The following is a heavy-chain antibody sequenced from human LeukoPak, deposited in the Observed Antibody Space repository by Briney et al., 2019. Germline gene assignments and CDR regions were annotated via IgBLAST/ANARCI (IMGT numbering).Heavy chain of an antibody. V-gene: IGHV4-34*01. CDR3: ARALHGGSYFLDY. Sequence: SETLSLTCAVYGGSFSGYFWSYIRQPPGKGLEWLGEISHSGSTNYSPSLKSRVTISVDTSKNQFSLKLSSVTAADTAVYYCARALHGGSYFLDYWGQGTLVTVSS. CDR2: ISHSGST. D-gene: IGHD1-26*01. CDR1: GGSFSGYF. J-gene: IGHJ4*02.